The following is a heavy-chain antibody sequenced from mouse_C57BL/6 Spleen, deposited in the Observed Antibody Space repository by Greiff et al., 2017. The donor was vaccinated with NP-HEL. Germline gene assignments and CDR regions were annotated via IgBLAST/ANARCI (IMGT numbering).Heavy chain of an antibody. CDR2: IYPGSGNT. J-gene: IGHJ2*01. CDR3: ALNTYFDY. Sequence: VKLQESGPELVKPGASVKISCKASGYSFTSYYIHWVKQRPGQGLEWIGWIYPGSGNTKYNEKFKGKATLTAATSSSTAYMQLSSLTSEDSAVYYCALNTYFDYWGQGTTLTVSS. CDR1: GYSFTSYY. V-gene: IGHV1-66*01. D-gene: IGHD5-1-1*01.